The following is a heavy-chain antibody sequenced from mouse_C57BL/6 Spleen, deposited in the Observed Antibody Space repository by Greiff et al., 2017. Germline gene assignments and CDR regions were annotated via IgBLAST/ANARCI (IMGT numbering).Heavy chain of an antibody. J-gene: IGHJ4*01. V-gene: IGHV3-6*01. CDR1: GYSITSGYY. CDR2: ISYDGSN. CDR3: ARGGYYEGYAMDY. Sequence: EVQVVESGPGLVKPSQSLSLTCSVTGYSITSGYYWNWIRQFPGNKLEWMGYISYDGSNNYNPSLKNRISITRDTSKNQFFLKLNSVTTEDTATYYCARGGYYEGYAMDYWGQGTSVTVSS. D-gene: IGHD1-1*01.